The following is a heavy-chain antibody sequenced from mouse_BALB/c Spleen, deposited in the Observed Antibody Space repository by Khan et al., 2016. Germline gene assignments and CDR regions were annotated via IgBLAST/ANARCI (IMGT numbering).Heavy chain of an antibody. CDR2: IYPGDGDT. CDR3: ARGYGYGAMDY. V-gene: IGHV1-82*01. Sequence: QVQLQQSGPELVKPGASVKISCKASGYAFSSSWMNWVKQRPGQGLEWIGRIYPGDGDTNYNGKFKGKATLTADKSSSTAYMQLSSLTSVDSAVHFCARGYGYGAMDYWGQGTSVTVSS. J-gene: IGHJ4*01. CDR1: GYAFSSSW. D-gene: IGHD1-2*01.